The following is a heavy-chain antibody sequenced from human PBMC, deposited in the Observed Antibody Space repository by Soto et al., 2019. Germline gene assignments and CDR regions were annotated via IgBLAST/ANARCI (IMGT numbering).Heavy chain of an antibody. J-gene: IGHJ4*02. D-gene: IGHD1-26*01. Sequence: SETLSLTCTVTGGSSIDYYWNWIRQPPGKGLEWIGYITKTGTTNYNPSLNSRVTMSLDTSKNQCSLSLSTVTAADTAVYYCARILRRTFDYWGQGTLVTVSS. CDR2: ITKTGTT. CDR3: ARILRRTFDY. CDR1: GGSSIDYY. V-gene: IGHV4-59*01.